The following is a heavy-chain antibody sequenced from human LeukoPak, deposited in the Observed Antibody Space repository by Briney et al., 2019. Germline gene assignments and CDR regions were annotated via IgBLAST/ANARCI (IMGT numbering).Heavy chain of an antibody. CDR1: GGSISSYY. J-gene: IGHJ4*02. CDR3: ASGIQWTGNNF. D-gene: IGHD3/OR15-3a*01. Sequence: NPSETLSLTCTVSGGSISSYYWTWIRQPAGKGLEWIGRMYFSGETNYNPSLKSRVTMSLDTSKNHFSLRLTSATAADTAVYYCASGIQWTGNNFWGQGILVTVSS. V-gene: IGHV4-4*07. CDR2: MYFSGET.